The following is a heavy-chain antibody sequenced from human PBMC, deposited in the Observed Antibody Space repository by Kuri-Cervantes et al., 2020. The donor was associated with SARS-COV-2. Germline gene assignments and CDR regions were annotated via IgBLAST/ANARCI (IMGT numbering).Heavy chain of an antibody. CDR1: GFTFSSYS. J-gene: IGHJ4*02. D-gene: IGHD3-16*01. Sequence: ETLSLTCAASGFTFSSYSMNWVRQAPGKGLEWVSSISSSSSYIYYADSVKGRFTISRDNAKNSLYLQMNSLRAEDTALYHCATSPGAPYYFDYWGQGTLVTVSS. CDR3: ATSPGAPYYFDY. CDR2: ISSSSSYI. V-gene: IGHV3-21*04.